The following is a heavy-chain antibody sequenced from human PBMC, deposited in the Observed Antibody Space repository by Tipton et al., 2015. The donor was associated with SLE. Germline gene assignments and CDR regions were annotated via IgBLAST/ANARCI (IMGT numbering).Heavy chain of an antibody. Sequence: LRLSCTVSGGSISRLYWSWSRQAPGKGLEWIGYISNSKTTSYNPPLKSRVTISLDTSKNQFSLKLGSVTAADTAVYYCAGAWQGYCSGGTCYVLDYWGQGTLVTVSS. CDR3: AGAWQGYCSGGTCYVLDY. V-gene: IGHV4-59*11. D-gene: IGHD2-15*01. CDR2: ISNSKTT. J-gene: IGHJ4*02. CDR1: GGSISRLY.